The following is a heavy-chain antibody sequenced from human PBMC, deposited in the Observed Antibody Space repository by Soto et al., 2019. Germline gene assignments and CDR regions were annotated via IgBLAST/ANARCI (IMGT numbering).Heavy chain of an antibody. D-gene: IGHD6-25*01. CDR1: GFAFDGYG. J-gene: IGHJ5*02. CDR2: IWNDGSEK. V-gene: IGHV3-33*01. CDR3: ARSLLLGIGAAGS. Sequence: QVQLVESGGGVVQPGSSLRLSCAASGFAFDGYGMHWVRQAPGKGLEWVAVIWNDGSEKKYADSVKGRFTISRDNSEKILFLQMNNMRAEDTAVSSCARSLLLGIGAAGSWGQGIRVTVSS.